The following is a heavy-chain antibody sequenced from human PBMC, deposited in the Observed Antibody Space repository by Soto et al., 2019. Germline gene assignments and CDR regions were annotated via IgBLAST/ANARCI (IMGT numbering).Heavy chain of an antibody. CDR1: GYTFTSYA. CDR2: INAGNGNT. V-gene: IGHV1-3*01. D-gene: IGHD3-9*01. Sequence: ASVKVSCKASGYTFTSYAMHWVRQAPGQRLEWMGWINAGNGNTKYSQKFQGRVTITRDTSASTAYMELSSLRSEDTAVYYCARDYDILTGYGGYWGQGTLVTVSS. CDR3: ARDYDILTGYGGY. J-gene: IGHJ4*02.